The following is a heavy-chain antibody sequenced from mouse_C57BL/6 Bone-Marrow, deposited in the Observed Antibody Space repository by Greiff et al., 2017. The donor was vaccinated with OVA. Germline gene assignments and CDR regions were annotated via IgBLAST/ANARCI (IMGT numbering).Heavy chain of an antibody. CDR3: TRDRTVYYFDY. Sequence: EVQGVESGEGLVKPGGSLKLSCAASGFTFSSYAMSWVRQTPEKRLEWVAYISSGGDYIYYADTVKGRFTISRDNARNTLYLQMSSLKSEDTAMYYCTRDRTVYYFDYWGQGTTLTVSS. V-gene: IGHV5-9-1*02. CDR2: ISSGGDYI. J-gene: IGHJ2*01. CDR1: GFTFSSYA.